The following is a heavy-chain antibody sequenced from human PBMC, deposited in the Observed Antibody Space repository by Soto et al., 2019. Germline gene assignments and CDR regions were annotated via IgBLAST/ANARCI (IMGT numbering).Heavy chain of an antibody. CDR1: GVSTNSGGYY. CDR2: IYYTGHT. J-gene: IGHJ3*02. D-gene: IGHD1-1*01. Sequence: QVQLQESGPGLVKPSQTLSLTCSVSGVSTNSGGYYWSWIRHHPAKGLEWIGYIYYTGHTFYNPSLKSRVAMSLDTSKNQFSLKLSSVTAADTAVYYCARGSQLERDALDIWGQGTMVTVSS. CDR3: ARGSQLERDALDI. V-gene: IGHV4-31*03.